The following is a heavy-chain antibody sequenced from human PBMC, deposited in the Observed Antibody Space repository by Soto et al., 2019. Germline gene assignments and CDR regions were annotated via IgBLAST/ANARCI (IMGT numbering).Heavy chain of an antibody. J-gene: IGHJ5*02. V-gene: IGHV1-2*02. Sequence: ASVTVSCTASGYTYTVFYMNWVRQAPGQGIEWMGSINPNTGVTRHAQKFQDRVTMTRDTSINTAYMELTRLTSDDTAVYYCTTLRLPPWGQGTLVPVSS. CDR3: TTLRLPP. D-gene: IGHD2-15*01. CDR2: INPNTGVT. CDR1: GYTYTVFY.